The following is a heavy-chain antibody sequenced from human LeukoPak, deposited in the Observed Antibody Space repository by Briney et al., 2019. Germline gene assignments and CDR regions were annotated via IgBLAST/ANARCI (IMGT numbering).Heavy chain of an antibody. J-gene: IGHJ4*02. CDR1: GFTFDDYA. V-gene: IGHV3-9*01. Sequence: GGSLRLSCAASGFTFDDYAMRWVRQAPGKGLEWVSGISWNSGSIGYADSVKGRFTISRDNAKNSLYLQMNSLRAEDTALYYCEKDNDSGGYYTFFDYWGQGTLVTVSS. CDR3: EKDNDSGGYYTFFDY. CDR2: ISWNSGSI. D-gene: IGHD3-22*01.